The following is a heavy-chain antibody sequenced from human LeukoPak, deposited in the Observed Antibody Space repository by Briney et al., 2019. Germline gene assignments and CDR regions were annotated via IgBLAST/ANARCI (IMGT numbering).Heavy chain of an antibody. D-gene: IGHD6-19*01. J-gene: IGHJ4*02. CDR3: ARDLRSIAVAGTGSY. Sequence: GGSLRLSCAASGFTFSDYYMSWIRQAPGKGLEWVSYISSSGNTIYYADSVKGRFTISRDNAKNSLYLQMNSLRAEDTAVYYCARDLRSIAVAGTGSYWGQGTLVTVSS. CDR1: GFTFSDYY. V-gene: IGHV3-11*01. CDR2: ISSSGNTI.